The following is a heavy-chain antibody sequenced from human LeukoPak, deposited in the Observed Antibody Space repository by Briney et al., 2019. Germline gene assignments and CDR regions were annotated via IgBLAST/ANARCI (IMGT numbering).Heavy chain of an antibody. CDR1: GYTFTSYA. D-gene: IGHD5-18*01. J-gene: IGHJ6*02. V-gene: IGHV1-3*01. Sequence: ASVKVSCKASGYTFTSYAMHWVRQAPGQGLEWMGWINAGNGNTKYSQKFQGRVTITRDTSASTAYMELSSLRSEDTAVYYCARAWPAMDYYYGMDVWGQGTTVTVSS. CDR2: INAGNGNT. CDR3: ARAWPAMDYYYGMDV.